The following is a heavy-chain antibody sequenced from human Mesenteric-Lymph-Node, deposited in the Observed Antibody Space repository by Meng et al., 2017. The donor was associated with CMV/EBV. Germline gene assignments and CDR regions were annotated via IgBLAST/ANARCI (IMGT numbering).Heavy chain of an antibody. V-gene: IGHV3-7*01. J-gene: IGHJ4*02. CDR2: IKQDGSEK. CDR1: GFTFSSYA. Sequence: GESLKISCAASGFTFSSYAMHWVRQAPGKGLEWVANIKQDGSEKYYVDSVKGRFTISRDNAKNSLYLQMNSLRAEDTAVYYCARTVEYYDFWSGYSVVDYWGQGTLVTVSS. D-gene: IGHD3-3*01. CDR3: ARTVEYYDFWSGYSVVDY.